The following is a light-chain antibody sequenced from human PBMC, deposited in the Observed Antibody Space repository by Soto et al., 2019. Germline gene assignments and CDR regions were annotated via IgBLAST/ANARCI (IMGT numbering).Light chain of an antibody. CDR3: QQYYSSWWT. CDR1: QSVLYSSNNKNY. V-gene: IGKV4-1*01. J-gene: IGKJ1*01. Sequence: DIVMTQSPDSLALSLGERATINCKSSQSVLYSSNNKNYLAWYQQKPGQPPKLLISWASTGDSGVPDRFSGSGSGTDFTLTISSLHADAVAVYYCQQYYSSWWTFGQGTKVEIK. CDR2: WAS.